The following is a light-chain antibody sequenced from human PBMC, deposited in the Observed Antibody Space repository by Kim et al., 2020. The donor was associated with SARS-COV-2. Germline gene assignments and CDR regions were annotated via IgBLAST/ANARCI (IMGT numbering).Light chain of an antibody. J-gene: IGKJ3*01. CDR1: QRIGTY. V-gene: IGKV1-39*01. CDR3: QQSNSVPFT. Sequence: DIQMTQSPSSLSASVGDRVTITCRASQRIGTYLIWYQKKPGEAPELLIYAASSLQSGVPSRFSGSGSGTDFTLTISSLQPEDSATYYCQQSNSVPFTFGPGTKVDIK. CDR2: AAS.